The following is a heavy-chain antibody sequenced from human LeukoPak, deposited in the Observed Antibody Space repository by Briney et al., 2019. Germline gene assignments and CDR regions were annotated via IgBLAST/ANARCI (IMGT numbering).Heavy chain of an antibody. J-gene: IGHJ4*02. V-gene: IGHV3-21*01. D-gene: IGHD3-22*01. Sequence: PGGSLRLSCAASGFTFRNYNLIWVRQAPGKGLEWVSSISTSSGFIYYADSVKGRFTISRDNAKNSLYLQMNSLRAEDTAVYYCARAMTDSSGYPPLYWGQETLVTVS. CDR1: GFTFRNYN. CDR3: ARAMTDSSGYPPLY. CDR2: ISTSSGFI.